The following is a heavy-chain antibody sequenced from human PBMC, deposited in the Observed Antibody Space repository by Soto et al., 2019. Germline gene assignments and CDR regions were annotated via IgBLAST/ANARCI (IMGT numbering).Heavy chain of an antibody. V-gene: IGHV5-10-1*01. D-gene: IGHD3-16*01. CDR3: ARRAHMSRRGETFSYYYYGMDV. CDR2: IDPIDSYT. CDR1: GYSFTSYW. J-gene: IGHJ6*02. Sequence: EVQLVQSGAEVKKPGESLRISCKGSGYSFTSYWISWVRQMPGKGLEWMGRIDPIDSYTNYSPSFQGHVTISADKSISPAYLQWSSLKASDTAMYYCARRAHMSRRGETFSYYYYGMDVWGQGTTVTVSS.